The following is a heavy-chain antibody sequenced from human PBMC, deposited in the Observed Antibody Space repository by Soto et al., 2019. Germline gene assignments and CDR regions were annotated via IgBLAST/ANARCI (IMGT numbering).Heavy chain of an antibody. D-gene: IGHD2-15*01. J-gene: IGHJ1*01. CDR3: AREENCSDGVCYSEYFQR. V-gene: IGHV1-46*01. Sequence: EASVKVSCKASGYIFIAYSMHWVRQAPGQGLEWMGVVNPSGGSTNYAQRFQGRITMTRDTSTSTVYMDLKFLTSEDAAVYYCAREENCSDGVCYSEYFQRWGQGTLVTVSS. CDR2: VNPSGGST. CDR1: GYIFIAYS.